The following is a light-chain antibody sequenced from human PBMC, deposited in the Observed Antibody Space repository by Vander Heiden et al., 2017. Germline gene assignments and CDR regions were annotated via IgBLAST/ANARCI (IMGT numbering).Light chain of an antibody. CDR2: EVT. CDR1: SSDVGAYDY. CDR3: SSYAGSNNLV. J-gene: IGLJ3*02. Sequence: QSALTQPPSASGSPGQSVTISCTRTSSDVGAYDYVTWYQQHPGKAPKLMIYEVTQRPAEVPDRFSGSKSGNTASLTVSGRQAEDEADYFCSSYAGSNNLVFGGGTKLTVV. V-gene: IGLV2-8*01.